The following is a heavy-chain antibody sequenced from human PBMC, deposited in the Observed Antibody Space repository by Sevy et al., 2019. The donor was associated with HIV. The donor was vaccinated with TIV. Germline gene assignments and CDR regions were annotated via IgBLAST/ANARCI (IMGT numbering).Heavy chain of an antibody. J-gene: IGHJ4*02. CDR2: ITLSGSTM. D-gene: IGHD5-18*01. Sequence: GGSLRLSCAASGFTFSSYEMNWVRQAPGKGLEWISYITLSGSTMYYADSVKGRFTISRDNAKNSLYLQMNSLRAEDTAVYYCVREGVGGYSYSLDCWGQGTLVTVSS. CDR1: GFTFSSYE. CDR3: VREGVGGYSYSLDC. V-gene: IGHV3-48*03.